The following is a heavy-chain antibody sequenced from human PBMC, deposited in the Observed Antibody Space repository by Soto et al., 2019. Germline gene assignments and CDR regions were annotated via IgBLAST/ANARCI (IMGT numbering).Heavy chain of an antibody. CDR2: ISSSSSTI. D-gene: IGHD5-12*01. CDR1: GFTFSSYS. J-gene: IGHJ6*02. Sequence: VQLVESGGGLVQPGGSLRLSCAASGFTFSSYSMNWVRQAPGKGLEWVSYISSSSSTIYYADSVKGRFTISRDNAKNSLYLQMNSLRAEDTAVYYCARGGGGYGYYGMDVWGQGTTVTVSS. V-gene: IGHV3-48*01. CDR3: ARGGGGYGYYGMDV.